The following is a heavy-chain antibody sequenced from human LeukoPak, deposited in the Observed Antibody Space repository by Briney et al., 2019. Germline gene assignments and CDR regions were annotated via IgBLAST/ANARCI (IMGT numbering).Heavy chain of an antibody. J-gene: IGHJ5*02. Sequence: SETLSLTCTVSGGSISSYYWGWIRQPPGKGLEWIGYIYYSGSNNYNPSLKRRVPISVDTSKNHFSLQLSSVTAADTAVYYCARAEQYYGSGSYSNWLDPWGQGTLVTVSS. CDR1: GGSISSYY. CDR2: IYYSGSN. CDR3: ARAEQYYGSGSYSNWLDP. D-gene: IGHD3-10*01. V-gene: IGHV4-59*01.